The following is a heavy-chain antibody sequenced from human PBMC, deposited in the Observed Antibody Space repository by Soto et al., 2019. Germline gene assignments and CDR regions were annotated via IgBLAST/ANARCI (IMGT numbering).Heavy chain of an antibody. CDR3: ARVRGVMIGWFDP. CDR2: IIPIFGTA. Sequence: ASVKVSCKASGGTFSSYAISWVRQAPGQGLEWMGGIIPIFGTANYAQKFQGRVTITADESTSTAYMELRSLRSDDTAVYYCARVRGVMIGWFDPWGQGTLVTVSS. J-gene: IGHJ5*02. D-gene: IGHD3-10*01. V-gene: IGHV1-69*13. CDR1: GGTFSSYA.